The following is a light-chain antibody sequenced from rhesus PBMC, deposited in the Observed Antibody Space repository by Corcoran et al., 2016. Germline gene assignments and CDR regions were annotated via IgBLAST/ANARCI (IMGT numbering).Light chain of an antibody. V-gene: IGKV3-24*04. Sequence: ETVLTQSPATLSLSPGERATLSCRASQSVGSYLAWYQQIPGQAPRLLIYGASSRATGIPDRVSGSGSGTDFTLTISSLEPEDVGIYYCQQSSTLWTFGQGTKVEIK. J-gene: IGKJ1*01. CDR2: GAS. CDR1: QSVGSY. CDR3: QQSSTLWT.